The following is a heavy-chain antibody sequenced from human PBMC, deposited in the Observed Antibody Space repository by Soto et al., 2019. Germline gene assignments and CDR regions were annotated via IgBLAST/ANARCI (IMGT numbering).Heavy chain of an antibody. CDR3: ARSSLPRRWFDP. V-gene: IGHV4-30-4*01. CDR1: GGSISSGDYY. Sequence: SETLSLTCTVSGGSISSGDYYWSWIRQPPGKGLEWIGYIHYSGSTYYNPSLRSRVTISVDTSKNQFSLKLSSVTAADTAVYYCARSSLPRRWFDPWGQGTLVTVSS. J-gene: IGHJ5*02. CDR2: IHYSGST.